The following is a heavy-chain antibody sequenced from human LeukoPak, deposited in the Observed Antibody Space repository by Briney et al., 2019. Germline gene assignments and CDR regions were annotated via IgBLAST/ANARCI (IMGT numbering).Heavy chain of an antibody. D-gene: IGHD3-22*01. CDR3: ARGGSAYHEYYFDS. Sequence: SQTLSLTCAVYGGSFSGYYWSWIRQPPGKGLEWIVRIYISGITNYNPSLKSRVTMSVDTSKTQFFLNLSSVSAAETAVYYCARGGSAYHEYYFDSWGQGTLVTVSS. CDR1: GGSFSGYY. V-gene: IGHV4-59*10. J-gene: IGHJ4*02. CDR2: IYISGIT.